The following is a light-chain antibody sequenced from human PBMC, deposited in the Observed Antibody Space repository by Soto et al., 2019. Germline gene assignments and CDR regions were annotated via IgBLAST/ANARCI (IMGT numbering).Light chain of an antibody. Sequence: QSALTQPRSVSGSPGQSVTISCTGTSRDVGGYNYVSWYQQHPGKAPKLMIYDVSKRPSGVPDRFSGSKSGNTASLTISGLQAEDEADYYCCSYAGSYTWVFVTGTKLTVL. CDR1: SRDVGGYNY. V-gene: IGLV2-11*01. CDR2: DVS. CDR3: CSYAGSYTWV. J-gene: IGLJ1*01.